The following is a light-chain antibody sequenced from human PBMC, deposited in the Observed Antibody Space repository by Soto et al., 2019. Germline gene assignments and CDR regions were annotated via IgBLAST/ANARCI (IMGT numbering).Light chain of an antibody. V-gene: IGKV3-20*01. CDR2: VAS. Sequence: EIVLTQSPGTLSLSPGERATLSCRASQSVSRSYLAWYQQKPGQAPRLLIYVASSGATGIPDRFSGSGSGTDFTLTIRRLEPEDFAVYYCQQYGSSPLTFGGGTKVDIK. J-gene: IGKJ4*01. CDR3: QQYGSSPLT. CDR1: QSVSRSY.